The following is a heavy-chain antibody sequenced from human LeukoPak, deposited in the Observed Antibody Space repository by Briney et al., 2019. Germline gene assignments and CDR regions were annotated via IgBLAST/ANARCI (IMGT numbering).Heavy chain of an antibody. D-gene: IGHD3-22*01. CDR1: GGSISSYY. V-gene: IGHV4-4*07. CDR2: IYTSGST. J-gene: IGHJ3*02. CDR3: ARDFLSRPNYYDSSGYYGAFDI. Sequence: SETLSLTCTVSGGSISSYYWSWIRQPAGKGLEWIGRIYTSGSTNCNPSLKSRVTMSVDTSKNQFSLKLSSVTAADTAVYYCARDFLSRPNYYDSSGYYGAFDIWGQGTMVTVSS.